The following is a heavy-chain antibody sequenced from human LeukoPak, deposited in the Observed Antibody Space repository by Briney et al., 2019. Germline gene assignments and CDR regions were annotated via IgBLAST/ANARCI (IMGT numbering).Heavy chain of an antibody. CDR2: IYYTGSV. CDR1: GASITIGGYY. V-gene: IGHV4-31*03. J-gene: IGHJ6*02. CDR3: ARDHSYYFGSQTSTLDV. D-gene: IGHD3-10*01. Sequence: PSETLSLTCTISGASITIGGYYWTWIRQPPGEGLEWIGYIYYTGSVDYNTSLKSRLTISLDTSKNRFSLKLNSVTAADTAVYYCARDHSYYFGSQTSTLDVWGQGTAVSVSS.